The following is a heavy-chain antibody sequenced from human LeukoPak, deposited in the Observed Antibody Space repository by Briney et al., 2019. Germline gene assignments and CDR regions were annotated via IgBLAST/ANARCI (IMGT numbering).Heavy chain of an antibody. CDR3: ASQVDPVEYCSGDFCYSFDY. Sequence: KAGGSLRLSCVASGFTFSSYTMNWVRQAPGKGLEWVSCISGDKSYIPYADSVKGRFTISRDNSKNTLYLQMNSLRAEDTAVYYCASQVDPVEYCSGDFCYSFDYWGQGTLVTVSS. CDR2: ISGDKSYI. D-gene: IGHD2-21*01. J-gene: IGHJ4*02. V-gene: IGHV3-21*06. CDR1: GFTFSSYT.